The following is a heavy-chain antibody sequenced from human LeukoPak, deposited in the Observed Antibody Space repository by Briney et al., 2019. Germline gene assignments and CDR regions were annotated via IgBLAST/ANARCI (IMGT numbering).Heavy chain of an antibody. V-gene: IGHV3-7*01. J-gene: IGHJ4*02. D-gene: IGHD3-22*01. CDR1: GFTFSSYW. CDR3: ARVHPQGGYYFDY. Sequence: GGSLRLSCAASGFTFSSYWMSWVRQAPGKGLEWVANIKQDGSEKYYVDSVKGRFTISRDNAKNSLYLQMNSLRAEDTAVYYCARVHPQGGYYFDYWGQGTLVTVSS. CDR2: IKQDGSEK.